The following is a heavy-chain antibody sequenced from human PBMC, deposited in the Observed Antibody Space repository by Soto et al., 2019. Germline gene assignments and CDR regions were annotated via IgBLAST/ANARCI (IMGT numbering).Heavy chain of an antibody. CDR1: GFTFSNYG. CDR3: AKQRGYCSSASCRDYYYGMDV. V-gene: IGHV3-30*18. J-gene: IGHJ6*02. CDR2: ISYDGSNK. Sequence: QVQLVESGGGVVQPGRSLRLSCAASGFTFSNYGMHWVRQAPGKGLEWVAVISYDGSNKYYPDSVKGRLTISRDNSKNTLYLQMNSLRADDTAVYYCAKQRGYCSSASCRDYYYGMDVWGQGTTVTVSS. D-gene: IGHD2-2*01.